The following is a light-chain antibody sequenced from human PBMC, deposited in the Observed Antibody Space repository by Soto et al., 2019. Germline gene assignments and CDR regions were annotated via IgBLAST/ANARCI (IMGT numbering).Light chain of an antibody. CDR2: GFH. V-gene: IGLV1-44*01. Sequence: QSLLTQAPSASGTPGQTVVISCYGSSSNIGTNTENWYQQVPGSAPRLLISGFHLRPSVVPDRFSTSKSGTSASLPIHGLQSGDEATYYCSAWDDRVRGVVFGGGTQLTVL. J-gene: IGLJ2*01. CDR3: SAWDDRVRGVV. CDR1: SSNIGTNT.